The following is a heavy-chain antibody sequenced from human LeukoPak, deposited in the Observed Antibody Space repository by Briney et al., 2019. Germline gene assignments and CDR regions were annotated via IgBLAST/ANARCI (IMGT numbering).Heavy chain of an antibody. V-gene: IGHV4-34*01. Sequence: RTSETLSLTCAVYGGSFSGYQWSWIRQPPGKGLEWIGEVNHSGSTNYIPSLKSRVSISVDTSKNQFSLKLSSVTAADTAVYYCAGGGNIWSGLSGRNWFDPWGQGTLVTVSS. CDR2: VNHSGST. CDR3: AGGGNIWSGLSGRNWFDP. CDR1: GGSFSGYQ. J-gene: IGHJ5*02. D-gene: IGHD3-3*01.